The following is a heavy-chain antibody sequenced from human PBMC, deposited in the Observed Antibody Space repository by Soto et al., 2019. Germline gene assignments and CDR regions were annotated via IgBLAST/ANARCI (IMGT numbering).Heavy chain of an antibody. D-gene: IGHD4-17*01. CDR1: GGSISSGGYY. CDR3: ARVYGDYVSYFDL. V-gene: IGHV4-31*03. Sequence: QVQLQESGPGLVKPSQTLSLTCTVSGGSISSGGYYWSWIRQHPGKGLEWIGYIYYSGSTYYNPSLDCRVTIAVYTSNNQFSLQVSSVTASDTAVYCCARVYGDYVSYFDLWGRGTLVNVSS. CDR2: IYYSGST. J-gene: IGHJ2*01.